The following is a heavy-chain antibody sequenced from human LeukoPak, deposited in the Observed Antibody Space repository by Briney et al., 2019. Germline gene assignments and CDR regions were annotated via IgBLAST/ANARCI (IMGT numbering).Heavy chain of an antibody. CDR1: GGSISSSSYY. Sequence: SETLSLTCTVSGGSISSSSYYWDWIRQPPGKGLEWIGSIYYSGSTYSGSTYYNPSLKSRVTISVDTSKNQFSLKLSSVTAADTALYYCARHIQGTNVCDYWGQGTLVTVPS. CDR3: ARHIQGTNVCDY. D-gene: IGHD2-21*01. CDR2: IYYSGSTYSGST. V-gene: IGHV4-39*01. J-gene: IGHJ4*02.